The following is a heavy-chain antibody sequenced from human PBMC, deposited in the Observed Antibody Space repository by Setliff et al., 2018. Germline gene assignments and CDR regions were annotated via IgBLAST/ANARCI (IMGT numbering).Heavy chain of an antibody. CDR1: GGSISSSYYY. CDR3: ARGGSSGWYGGAFDM. CDR2: IYSSGST. V-gene: IGHV4-39*02. J-gene: IGHJ3*02. Sequence: SETLSLTCTVSGGSISSSYYYWGWIRQPPGKGLEWIGNIYSSGSTYYNPSLKSRVTMSVDTSKNHFSLKLTSVTAAETALYYCARGGSSGWYGGAFDMWGQGTKVTVSS. D-gene: IGHD6-19*01.